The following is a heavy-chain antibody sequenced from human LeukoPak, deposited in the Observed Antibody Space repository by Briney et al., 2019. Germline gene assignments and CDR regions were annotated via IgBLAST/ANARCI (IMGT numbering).Heavy chain of an antibody. Sequence: GGSLRLPCAASGFTFSSYSMNWVRQAPGKGLEWVSSISSSSSYIYYADSVKGRFTISRDNSKNTLYLQMNSLRAEDTAVYYCARKLLLWFGEPFDYWGQGTLVTVSS. V-gene: IGHV3-21*04. CDR3: ARKLLLWFGEPFDY. J-gene: IGHJ4*02. CDR2: ISSSSSYI. CDR1: GFTFSSYS. D-gene: IGHD3-10*01.